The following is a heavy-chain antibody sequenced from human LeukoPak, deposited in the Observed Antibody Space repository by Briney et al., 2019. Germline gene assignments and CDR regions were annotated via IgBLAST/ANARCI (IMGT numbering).Heavy chain of an antibody. CDR1: AFTFSSYW. J-gene: IGHJ4*02. CDR2: IKQAGSEK. CDR3: ARARGFFDY. Sequence: GGSLRLSCAASAFTFSSYWLSWLPQAQGKGRKWVTNIKQAGSEKYYVDSVKGRFTISRDNAENSLYLQLNSLRAEDTAVYYCARARGFFDYWGQGTLVTVLS. V-gene: IGHV3-7*01. D-gene: IGHD3-10*01.